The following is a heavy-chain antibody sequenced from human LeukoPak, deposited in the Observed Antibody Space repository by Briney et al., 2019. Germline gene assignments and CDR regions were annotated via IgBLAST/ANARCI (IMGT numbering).Heavy chain of an antibody. J-gene: IGHJ5*02. CDR3: ASSIAAAGYNWFDP. CDR1: GGTFSSYA. D-gene: IGHD6-13*01. V-gene: IGHV1-69*13. CDR2: IIPIFGTA. Sequence: SVKVSCKASGGTFSSYAISWVRQAPGQGLEWMGGIIPIFGTANYAQKFQGRVTITADESTSTAYMELSSLRSEDTAVYYCASSIAAAGYNWFDPWGQGTLVTVSS.